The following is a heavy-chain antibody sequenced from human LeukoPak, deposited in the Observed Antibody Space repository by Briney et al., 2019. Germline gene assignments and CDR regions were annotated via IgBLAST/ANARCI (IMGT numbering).Heavy chain of an antibody. J-gene: IGHJ4*02. CDR3: ARDHTSVYYDSSGYFDY. V-gene: IGHV3-30*01. CDR2: ISYDGSNK. Sequence: HPGRSLRLSCAASGFTFSSYAMHWVRQAPGKGLEWVAVISYDGSNKYYADSVKGRFTMSRDNSKNKVYMKMNSQRAEETDVYYCARDHTSVYYDSSGYFDYWGQGTLVTVSS. D-gene: IGHD3-22*01. CDR1: GFTFSSYA.